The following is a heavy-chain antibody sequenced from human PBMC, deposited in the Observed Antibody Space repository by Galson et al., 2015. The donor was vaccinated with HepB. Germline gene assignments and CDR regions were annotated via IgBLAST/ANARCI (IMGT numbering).Heavy chain of an antibody. D-gene: IGHD3-22*01. CDR2: ISSSSSYI. Sequence: SLRLSCAASGFTFSSYSINWVRQAPGKGLEWVSSISSSSSYIYYADSVKGRFTISRDNAKNSLYLQMNSLRAEDTAVYYCARAPITMIVVVDAFDIWGQGTMVTVSS. CDR3: ARAPITMIVVVDAFDI. V-gene: IGHV3-21*01. J-gene: IGHJ3*02. CDR1: GFTFSSYS.